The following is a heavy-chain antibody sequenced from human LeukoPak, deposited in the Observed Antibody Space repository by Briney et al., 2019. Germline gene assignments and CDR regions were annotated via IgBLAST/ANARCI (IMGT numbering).Heavy chain of an antibody. V-gene: IGHV4-39*01. J-gene: IGHJ4*02. CDR3: ATHLGYCSGGSCVADY. CDR2: IYYGGST. CDR1: GGSISSSSYY. D-gene: IGHD2-15*01. Sequence: SETLSLTCTVSGGSISSSSYYWGWIRQPPGKGLEWIGNIYYGGSTYYNPSLKSRVTISVDTSKNQFSLKRSSVTAADTAVYYCATHLGYCSGGSCVADYWGQGTLVTVSS.